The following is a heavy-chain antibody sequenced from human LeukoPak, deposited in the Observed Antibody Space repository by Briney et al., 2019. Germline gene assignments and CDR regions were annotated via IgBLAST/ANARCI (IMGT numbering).Heavy chain of an antibody. J-gene: IGHJ4*02. D-gene: IGHD3-16*01. Sequence: PSETLSLTCTVSGYSISSGYFWGWIRQPPGKGLEWIGSIYYSGSTYYNPSLKSRVTISVDTSKNQFSLKLSSVTAADTAVYYCARSMITFEFDYWGQGTLVTVSS. CDR2: IYYSGST. CDR1: GYSISSGYF. V-gene: IGHV4-38-2*02. CDR3: ARSMITFEFDY.